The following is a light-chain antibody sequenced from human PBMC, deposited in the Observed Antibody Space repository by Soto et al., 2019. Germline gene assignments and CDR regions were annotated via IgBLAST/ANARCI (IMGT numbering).Light chain of an antibody. V-gene: IGKV3-15*01. J-gene: IGKJ1*01. Sequence: EIVMTQSPATLSVSPGERVSLSCRASQSVRSNLAWYQQKPGQAPRLLISDASTRVSGIPARFSGSGCGTEFTLTISSLQSEDFAVYYCQPYHKWWTVGQGTKVEIK. CDR2: DAS. CDR3: QPYHKWWT. CDR1: QSVRSN.